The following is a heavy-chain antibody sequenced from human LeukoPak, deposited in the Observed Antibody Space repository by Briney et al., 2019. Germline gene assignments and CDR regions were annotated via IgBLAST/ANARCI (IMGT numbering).Heavy chain of an antibody. CDR2: IYYSGST. CDR3: ATTPYHYYGSSAHFDY. J-gene: IGHJ4*02. V-gene: IGHV4-39*01. D-gene: IGHD3-22*01. Sequence: SETLSLTCTVSGGSISSSSYYWGWIRQPPGKGLEWIGSIYYSGSTYYNPSLKSRVTISVDTSKNQFSLKLSSVTAAGTAVYYCATTPYHYYGSSAHFDYWGQGTLVTVSS. CDR1: GGSISSSSYY.